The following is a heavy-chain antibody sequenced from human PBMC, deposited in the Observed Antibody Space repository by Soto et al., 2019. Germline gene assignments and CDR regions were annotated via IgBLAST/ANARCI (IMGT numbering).Heavy chain of an antibody. CDR3: ARVELAEIYGSGSYYEN. J-gene: IGHJ4*02. D-gene: IGHD3-10*01. CDR2: ISAYNGNT. V-gene: IGHV1-18*01. Sequence: ASVKVSCKASGYTFTSYGISWVRQAPGQGLEWMGWISAYNGNTNYAQKLQGRVTMTTDTSTSTAYMELRSLRSDDTAVYYCARVELAEIYGSGSYYENWGQGTLVTVSS. CDR1: GYTFTSYG.